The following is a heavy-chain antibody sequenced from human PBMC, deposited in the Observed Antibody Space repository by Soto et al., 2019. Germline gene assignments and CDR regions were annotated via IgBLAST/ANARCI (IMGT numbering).Heavy chain of an antibody. Sequence: GGSLRLSCAGSGFTFRWFGMNWVRQAPGKGLEWVARISNDGSNEYYVDSVKGRFTISRDNAKNTLYLQMDSLGAEDTAVYYCANGEVRRIIPSYFDYWGLGTLVTVSS. CDR1: GFTFRWFG. CDR3: ANGEVRRIIPSYFDY. CDR2: ISNDGSNE. J-gene: IGHJ4*02. V-gene: IGHV3-30*18. D-gene: IGHD3-10*01.